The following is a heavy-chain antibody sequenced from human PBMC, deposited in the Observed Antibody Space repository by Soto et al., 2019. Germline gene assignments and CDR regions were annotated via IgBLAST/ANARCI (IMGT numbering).Heavy chain of an antibody. D-gene: IGHD2-2*01. Sequence: QLQLQESGPGLVKPSETLSLTCTVSSASISSSRYKWGWIRQPPGKGLVWIGSIYYSGITYYNPSLNSRVTVAVDTSKNQFSLSVTSVTAADTAVYYCARLHGYCISSSCHGHYAMDVWGQGTTVTVSS. J-gene: IGHJ6*02. CDR3: ARLHGYCISSSCHGHYAMDV. CDR2: IYYSGIT. CDR1: SASISSSRYK. V-gene: IGHV4-39*01.